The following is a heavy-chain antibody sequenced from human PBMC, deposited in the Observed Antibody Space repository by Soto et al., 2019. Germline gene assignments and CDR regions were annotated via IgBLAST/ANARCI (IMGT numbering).Heavy chain of an antibody. CDR2: IIPIFGTA. V-gene: IGHV1-69*13. D-gene: IGHD3-22*01. CDR3: ARGVHYDTSGYYYFY. Sequence: SVKVSCKAPGGTFSSYAIDWVRQAPGQGFEWMGGIIPIFGTANYAQKFQGRITITADESTSTAYMELRSLRSEDTAMYYCARGVHYDTSGYYYFYWGQGTLVTVSS. J-gene: IGHJ4*02. CDR1: GGTFSSYA.